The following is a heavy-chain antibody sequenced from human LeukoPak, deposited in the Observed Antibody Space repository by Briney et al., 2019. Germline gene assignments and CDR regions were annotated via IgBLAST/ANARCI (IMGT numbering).Heavy chain of an antibody. J-gene: IGHJ1*01. CDR1: GGSFSGYN. CDR3: ATVGDCTNGVCPEYFQH. CDR2: INHSGST. Sequence: SETLSLTCAVYGGSFSGYNWSWIRQPPGKGLEWIGEINHSGSTNYNPSLKSRVTISVDTSKNQFSLKVNSVTAADTAVYFCATVGDCTNGVCPEYFQHWGQGTPVTVSS. V-gene: IGHV4-34*01. D-gene: IGHD2-8*01.